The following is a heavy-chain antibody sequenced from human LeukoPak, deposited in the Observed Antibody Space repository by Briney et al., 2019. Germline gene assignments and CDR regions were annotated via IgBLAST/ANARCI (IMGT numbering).Heavy chain of an antibody. D-gene: IGHD3-22*01. Sequence: PGGSLRLSCAASGFTFSSYGMHWVRQAPGKGLEWVAFIRYDGSNKYYADSVKGRFTISRDNSKNTLYLQMNSLRAEDTAVYYCGLLSGWVVDYWGQGTLVTVSS. CDR1: GFTFSSYG. CDR2: IRYDGSNK. CDR3: GLLSGWVVDY. J-gene: IGHJ4*02. V-gene: IGHV3-30*02.